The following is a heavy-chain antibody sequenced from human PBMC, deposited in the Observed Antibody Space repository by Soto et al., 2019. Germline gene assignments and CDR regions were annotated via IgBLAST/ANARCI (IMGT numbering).Heavy chain of an antibody. CDR1: GFTFDDYA. CDR3: AKGSYGSGSYYMH. V-gene: IGHV3-9*01. CDR2: ISWNSGSI. D-gene: IGHD3-10*01. Sequence: EVQLVESGGGLVQPGRSLRLSCAASGFTFDDYAMHWVRQAPGKGLEWVSGISWNSGSIGYADSVKGQFTISRDNAKNSLYLQMNSLRAEDTALYYCAKGSYGSGSYYMHWGQGTLVTVSS. J-gene: IGHJ4*02.